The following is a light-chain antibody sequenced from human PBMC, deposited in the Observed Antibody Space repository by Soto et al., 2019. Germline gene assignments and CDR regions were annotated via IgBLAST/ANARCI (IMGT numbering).Light chain of an antibody. J-gene: IGKJ1*01. CDR1: QSVSIN. CDR2: GAS. CDR3: QEYNNWPRT. V-gene: IGKV3-15*01. Sequence: EIVMTQSPATLSVSPGERATLSCRASQSVSINLAWYQLKPGQAPRLLIFGASTRATGIPARFSGSGSGTEFTLTISSLQSEDFAVYYCQEYNNWPRTFGQGTKVEIK.